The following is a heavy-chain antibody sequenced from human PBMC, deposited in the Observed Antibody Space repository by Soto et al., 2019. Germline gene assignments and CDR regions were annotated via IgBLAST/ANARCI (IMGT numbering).Heavy chain of an antibody. CDR1: VGSISSSSYY. D-gene: IGHD6-6*01. CDR3: ARHVSSSSSNYMDV. Sequence: QLQLQESGPGLVKPSETLSLTCTVYVGSISSSSYYWCWIRQPPGKGLEWIGSIYYSGITYYNPSLRGRVTVSGDTSKNRFSRKRGSVTAADTAVYYCARHVSSSSSNYMDVWGKGTTVTVSS. CDR2: IYYSGIT. J-gene: IGHJ6*03. V-gene: IGHV4-39*01.